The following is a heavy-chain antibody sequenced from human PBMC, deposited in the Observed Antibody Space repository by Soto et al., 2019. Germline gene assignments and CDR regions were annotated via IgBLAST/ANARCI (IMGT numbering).Heavy chain of an antibody. CDR3: ARDGVYSSSWFKRNFDY. CDR2: ISSSSSYI. J-gene: IGHJ4*02. Sequence: GGSLRLSCAASGFTFSGYSMNWVRQAPGRGLEWVSSISSSSSYIYYADSVKGRFTISRDNAKSSLYLQMNSLRAEDTAVYYCARDGVYSSSWFKRNFDYWGQGT. CDR1: GFTFSGYS. V-gene: IGHV3-21*01. D-gene: IGHD6-13*01.